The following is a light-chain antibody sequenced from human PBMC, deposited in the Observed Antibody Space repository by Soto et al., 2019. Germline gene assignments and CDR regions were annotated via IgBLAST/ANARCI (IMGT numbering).Light chain of an antibody. CDR1: QSVSGY. CDR3: QQRNYLQVT. V-gene: IGKV3-11*01. CDR2: DVS. Sequence: VFTHSPFTLSLAQGERATLSCRASQSVSGYLAWYQQKPGQAPRLLIYDVSNRATGIPARFSGSGSGTDFTLTISSLEPEDFAIYYCQQRNYLQVTFGQGTRLEIK. J-gene: IGKJ5*01.